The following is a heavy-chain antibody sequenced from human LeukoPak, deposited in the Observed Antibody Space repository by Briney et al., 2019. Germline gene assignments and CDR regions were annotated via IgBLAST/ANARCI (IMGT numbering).Heavy chain of an antibody. D-gene: IGHD6-19*01. J-gene: IGHJ2*01. Sequence: PGGSLRLSCAASGFTFSSYAMSWVRQAPGKGLEWVSAISGSGGSTYYADSVKGRFTISRDNSKNTLYLQMNSLRAEDTAVYYCAKGEVHSSGWSYWYFDLWGRGTLVTVSS. CDR1: GFTFSSYA. V-gene: IGHV3-23*01. CDR2: ISGSGGST. CDR3: AKGEVHSSGWSYWYFDL.